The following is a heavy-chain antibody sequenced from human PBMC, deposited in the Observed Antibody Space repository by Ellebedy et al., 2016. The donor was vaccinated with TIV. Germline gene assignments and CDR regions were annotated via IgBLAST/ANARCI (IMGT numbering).Heavy chain of an antibody. CDR2: IKQDGSEK. Sequence: GESLKISXAASGFTFSSYWMSWVRQAPGKGLEWVANIKQDGSEKYYVDSVKGRFTISRDNAKNSLYLQMNSLRAEDTAVYYCARDHGVAVAGDYWGQGTLVTVSS. D-gene: IGHD6-19*01. J-gene: IGHJ4*02. V-gene: IGHV3-7*01. CDR1: GFTFSSYW. CDR3: ARDHGVAVAGDY.